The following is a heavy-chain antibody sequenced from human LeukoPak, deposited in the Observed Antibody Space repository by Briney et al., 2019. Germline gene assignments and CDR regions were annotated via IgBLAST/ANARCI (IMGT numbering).Heavy chain of an antibody. J-gene: IGHJ3*02. CDR3: AREREMATIGDAFDI. CDR1: GYTFTGYD. Sequence: ASVKVPCKASGYTFTGYDMHWVRQTPGQGLEWMGWINPNSGGTNYAQKFQGRVTMTRDTSISRDYMEVRRLRSDDTAVYYCAREREMATIGDAFDIWGQGTMVTVSS. CDR2: INPNSGGT. V-gene: IGHV1-2*02. D-gene: IGHD5-24*01.